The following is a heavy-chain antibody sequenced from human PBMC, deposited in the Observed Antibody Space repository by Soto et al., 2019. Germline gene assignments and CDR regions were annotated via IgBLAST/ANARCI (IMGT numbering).Heavy chain of an antibody. V-gene: IGHV3-48*02. CDR1: GFTFSSYS. CDR2: ISSSSSTI. CDR3: AKDVVNCISNSCYAGRYDY. D-gene: IGHD2-2*01. Sequence: GGSLRLSCAASGFTFSSYSMNWVRQAPGKGLEWVSYISSSSSTIYYADSVKGRFTISRDNAKNSLYLQMNSLRDEDTAVYYCAKDVVNCISNSCYAGRYDYWGRGALVTVSS. J-gene: IGHJ4*02.